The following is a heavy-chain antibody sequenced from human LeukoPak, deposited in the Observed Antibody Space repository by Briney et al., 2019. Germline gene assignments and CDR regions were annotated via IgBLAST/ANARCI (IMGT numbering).Heavy chain of an antibody. Sequence: PGGSLRLSCAASGLTFSGYGMHWVRQAPGKGLEWVAVMSYDGNYKSYADSVKGRFTISRDTSKNTLYLQMNSLRADDTALYFCARGKYSSAWYYFDYWGQGTLVTVSS. V-gene: IGHV3-33*01. J-gene: IGHJ4*02. CDR2: MSYDGNYK. D-gene: IGHD6-19*01. CDR1: GLTFSGYG. CDR3: ARGKYSSAWYYFDY.